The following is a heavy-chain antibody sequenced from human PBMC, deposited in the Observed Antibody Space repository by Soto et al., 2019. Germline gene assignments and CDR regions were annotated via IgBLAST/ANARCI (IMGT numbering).Heavy chain of an antibody. V-gene: IGHV4-31*03. J-gene: IGHJ4*02. CDR2: IYYSGST. Sequence: PSETLSLTCTVSGGSISSGGYYWSWIRQHPGKGLEWIGYIYYSGSTYHNPSLKSRVTISVDTSKNQLSLKLSSVTAADTAVYYCARGLGIAAAPYDYWGQGTLVTVSS. CDR1: GGSISSGGYY. CDR3: ARGLGIAAAPYDY. D-gene: IGHD6-13*01.